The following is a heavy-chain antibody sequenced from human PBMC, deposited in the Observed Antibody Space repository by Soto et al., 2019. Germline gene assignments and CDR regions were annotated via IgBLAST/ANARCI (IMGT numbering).Heavy chain of an antibody. CDR3: ARGRGYGYGIDY. CDR1: GDSVSTGPSY. J-gene: IGHJ4*02. CDR2: IYNSETT. V-gene: IGHV4-61*01. D-gene: IGHD5-12*01. Sequence: QVQLQESGPGLVKPSETLSLTCTVSGDSVSTGPSYWSWIRQPPGKGLECIVFIYNSETTYYNPSLRSRVAISVQKSSNQYSLKLSSVTAADTGVYYCARGRGYGYGIDYWGQGTLVSVSS.